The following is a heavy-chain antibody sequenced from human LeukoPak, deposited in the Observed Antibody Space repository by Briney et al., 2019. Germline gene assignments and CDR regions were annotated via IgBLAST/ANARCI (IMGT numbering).Heavy chain of an antibody. J-gene: IGHJ4*02. CDR2: IYYSGST. CDR1: GGSFSGYY. Sequence: PSETLSLTCAVYGGSFSGYYWGWIRQPPGKGLEWIGSIYYSGSTYYNPSLKSRVTISGDTSKNQFSLKLSSVTAADTAVYYCSGGLSSSSVSFYYWGQGTLVTVSS. CDR3: SGGLSSSSVSFYY. D-gene: IGHD6-13*01. V-gene: IGHV4-39*01.